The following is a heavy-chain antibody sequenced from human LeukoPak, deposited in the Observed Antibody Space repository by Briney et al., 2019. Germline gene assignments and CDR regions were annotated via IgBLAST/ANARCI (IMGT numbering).Heavy chain of an antibody. CDR2: IKSKTYGGTT. D-gene: IGHD3-22*01. V-gene: IGHV3-15*01. CDR3: TTEYYYDSSGYLDY. CDR1: GFTFRNAW. Sequence: GGSLRLSCAASGFTFRNAWMSWVRQAPGKGLEWVGRIKSKTYGGTTDSAAPVKGRFTISRDDSKTTLFLQMNSLKTEDTAVYYCTTEYYYDSSGYLDYWGQGTLVTVSS. J-gene: IGHJ4*02.